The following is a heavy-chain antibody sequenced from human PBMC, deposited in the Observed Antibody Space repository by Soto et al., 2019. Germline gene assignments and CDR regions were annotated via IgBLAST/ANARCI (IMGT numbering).Heavy chain of an antibody. J-gene: IGHJ4*02. CDR3: AIFRTVTTPFDY. Sequence: EVPLVESGGDLVQPGRSLRLSCAASGFTFNDYAMHWVRQPPGKGLEWVSGISWNSGNIGYADSVKGRFTISRDNAKNSLYLQMNSLRAEDTALYYCAIFRTVTTPFDYWGQGTLVTVSS. CDR1: GFTFNDYA. CDR2: ISWNSGNI. D-gene: IGHD4-17*01. V-gene: IGHV3-9*01.